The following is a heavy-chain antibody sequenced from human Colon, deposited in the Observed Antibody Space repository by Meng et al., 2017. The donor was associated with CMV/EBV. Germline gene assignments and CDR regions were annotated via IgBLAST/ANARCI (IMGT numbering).Heavy chain of an antibody. J-gene: IGHJ6*02. CDR2: VYYSGST. CDR3: ARTYYYESSGYYSYYYHSGMDV. CDR1: GNSVSSGRNY. V-gene: IGHV4-61*01. D-gene: IGHD3-22*01. Sequence: SETLSLTCTVSGNSVSSGRNYWSWIRQPPGKGLEWIGCVYYSGSTNYNPSLKSRVTISVDTSKNQFSLKLSSVTAADTAVYFCARTYYYESSGYYSYYYHSGMDVWGQGTPVTVSS.